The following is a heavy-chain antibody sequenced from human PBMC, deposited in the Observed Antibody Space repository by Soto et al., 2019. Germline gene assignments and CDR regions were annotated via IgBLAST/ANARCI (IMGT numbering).Heavy chain of an antibody. V-gene: IGHV1-46*01. Sequence: QVQLVQSGAEVKKPGASVKVSCKASGYTFTSYYMHWVRQAPGQGLEWMGIINPSGGSTSYAQKFQGRGTMTREPSTSTVYMELRSLRSEDTAVYYCAKGGGYVGWFDPWGQGTLVTVSS. J-gene: IGHJ5*02. CDR1: GYTFTSYY. CDR2: INPSGGST. D-gene: IGHD5-12*01. CDR3: AKGGGYVGWFDP.